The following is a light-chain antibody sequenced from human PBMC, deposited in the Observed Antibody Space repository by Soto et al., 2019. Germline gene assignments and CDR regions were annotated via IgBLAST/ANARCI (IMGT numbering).Light chain of an antibody. Sequence: QAVVTQPPSVSGAPGQRVTISCTGSSSNIGAGFDVHWYHQIAGTAPKLLIYGNSNRPSGVPDRFSGSKSGTSASLAINGLQAGDEADYYCSSFAANDNVVFGGGTK. CDR1: SSNIGAGFD. V-gene: IGLV1-40*01. J-gene: IGLJ3*02. CDR2: GNS. CDR3: SSFAANDNVV.